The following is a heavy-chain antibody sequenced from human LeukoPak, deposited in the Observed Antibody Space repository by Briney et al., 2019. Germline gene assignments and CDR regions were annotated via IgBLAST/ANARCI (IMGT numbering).Heavy chain of an antibody. Sequence: PGASVKASCKASGYTFTSYDTNWVRQATGQGVEWMGWMNPKSGNTGYAQKFQGRVTMNRNTSISTAYMELSSLRSEDTAVYYCARGSFWGYSSSWYFGYWGQGTLVTVSS. V-gene: IGHV1-8*01. D-gene: IGHD6-13*01. CDR3: ARGSFWGYSSSWYFGY. CDR2: MNPKSGNT. J-gene: IGHJ4*02. CDR1: GYTFTSYD.